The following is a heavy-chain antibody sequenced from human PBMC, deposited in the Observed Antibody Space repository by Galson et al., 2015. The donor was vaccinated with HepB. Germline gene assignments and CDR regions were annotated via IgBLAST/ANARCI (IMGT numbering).Heavy chain of an antibody. D-gene: IGHD3-16*01. CDR3: AKVAILGATPHYFDY. Sequence: SLRLSCAASGFTFTRYAITWVRQAPGKGLEYISSISGDGGVTYYADSVKGRFTISRDNSKNTVYLQVNSPRAEDTAVYFCAKVAILGATPHYFDYWGQGILVPVSS. CDR1: GFTFTRYA. J-gene: IGHJ4*02. V-gene: IGHV3-23*01. CDR2: ISGDGGVT.